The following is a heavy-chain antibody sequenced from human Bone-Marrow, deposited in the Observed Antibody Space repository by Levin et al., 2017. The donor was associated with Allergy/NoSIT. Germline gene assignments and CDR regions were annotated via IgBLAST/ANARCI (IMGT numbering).Heavy chain of an antibody. D-gene: IGHD3-9*01. CDR1: GGSISSGGYY. CDR3: ASSLRYFDWSDWYFEL. V-gene: IGHV4-31*03. CDR2: IYYSGST. J-gene: IGHJ2*01. Sequence: SETLSLTCTVSGGSISSGGYYWSWIRQHPGKGLEWIGYIYYSGSTYYNPSLKSRVTISVDTSKNQFSLKLSSVTAADTAVYYCASSLRYFDWSDWYFELWGRGTLVTVSS.